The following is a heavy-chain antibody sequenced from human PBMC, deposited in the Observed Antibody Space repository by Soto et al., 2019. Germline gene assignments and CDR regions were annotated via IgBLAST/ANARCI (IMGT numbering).Heavy chain of an antibody. CDR2: IIPIFGTA. CDR1: GGTFSSYA. Sequence: QVQLVQSGAEVKKPGSSVKVSCKASGGTFSSYAISWVRQAPGQGLEWMGGIIPIFGTANYAQKFQGRVTSTADEGASTADLELSSLRYEDTAVYYCAGVPHPMDDYCDSSGITWGQGTLVTVSS. D-gene: IGHD3-22*01. V-gene: IGHV1-69*12. CDR3: AGVPHPMDDYCDSSGIT. J-gene: IGHJ5*02.